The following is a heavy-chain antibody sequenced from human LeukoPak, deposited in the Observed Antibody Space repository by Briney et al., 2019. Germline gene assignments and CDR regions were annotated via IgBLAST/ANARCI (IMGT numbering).Heavy chain of an antibody. CDR2: IWYDGSNK. J-gene: IGHJ5*02. V-gene: IGHV3-33*01. D-gene: IGHD4-17*01. Sequence: GGSLRLSCAASGFTFSSYGMHWFRQAPGKGLEGVAVIWYDGSNKYYADSVKGRFTISRDNSKNTLYLQMNSLRAEDTAVYYCARAMLSDYGVGGPWGQGTLVTVSS. CDR1: GFTFSSYG. CDR3: ARAMLSDYGVGGP.